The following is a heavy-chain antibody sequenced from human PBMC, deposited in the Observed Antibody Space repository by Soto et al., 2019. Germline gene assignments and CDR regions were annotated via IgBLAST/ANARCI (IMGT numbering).Heavy chain of an antibody. CDR1: GYTFTSYG. J-gene: IGHJ4*02. D-gene: IGHD3-9*01. CDR3: ATSHYDILTGYPF. Sequence: ASVKVCCKASGYTFTSYGISWVRQAPGQGLEWMGWISAYNGNTNYAQKLQGRVTMTTDTSTSTAYMELRSLRSDDTAVYYCATSHYDILTGYPFWGQGTLVTVSS. V-gene: IGHV1-18*01. CDR2: ISAYNGNT.